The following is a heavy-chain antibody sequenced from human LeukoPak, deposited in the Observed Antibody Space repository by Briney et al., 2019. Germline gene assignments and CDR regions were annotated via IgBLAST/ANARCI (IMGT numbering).Heavy chain of an antibody. V-gene: IGHV3-30*18. J-gene: IGHJ6*02. D-gene: IGHD6-13*01. CDR3: AKDDYSSSWGYYYYYYGMDV. CDR2: ISYDGSNK. CDR1: GFTFSSYG. Sequence: GRSLRLSCAASGFTFSSYGMHWVRQAPGKGLEWVAVISYDGSNKYYADSVKGRFTISRDNSKNTLYLQMNSLRAGDTAVYYCAKDDYSSSWGYYYYYYGMDVWGQGTTVTVSS.